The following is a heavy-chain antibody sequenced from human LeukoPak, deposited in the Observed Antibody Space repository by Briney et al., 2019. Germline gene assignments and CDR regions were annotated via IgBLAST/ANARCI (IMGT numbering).Heavy chain of an antibody. J-gene: IGHJ4*02. Sequence: GASVKVSCQASGYTFTGYYMHWVRQAPGQGLEWMGWINPNSGGTNYAQKFQGRVTMTRDTSISTAYMELSRLRSDDTAVYYCARTGRDYVWGSYRYWGQGTLVTVSS. D-gene: IGHD3-16*02. V-gene: IGHV1-2*02. CDR3: ARTGRDYVWGSYRY. CDR2: INPNSGGT. CDR1: GYTFTGYY.